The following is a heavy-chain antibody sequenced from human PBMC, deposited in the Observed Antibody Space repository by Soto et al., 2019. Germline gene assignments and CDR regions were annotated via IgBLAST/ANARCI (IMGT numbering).Heavy chain of an antibody. V-gene: IGHV4-34*01. J-gene: IGHJ4*02. CDR2: ISQRGST. CDR1: GGFLSESY. D-gene: IGHD3-16*01. CDR3: AREWPWGRVCFDY. Sequence: PSETRSLTCAVYGGFLSESYWTWISQPPGKGLEWIGEISQRGSTNYNPSLKSRVTISVDTSKNQFSLNLISMTAADTAIYYCAREWPWGRVCFDYWGQGTPVTVSS.